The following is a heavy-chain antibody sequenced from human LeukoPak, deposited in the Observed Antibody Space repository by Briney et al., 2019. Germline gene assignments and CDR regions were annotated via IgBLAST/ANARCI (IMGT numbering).Heavy chain of an antibody. CDR3: AHNHRGYSYVYFDY. D-gene: IGHD5-18*01. Sequence: SGPTLVNPTQTLTLTCTFSGFSLSTSGVGVGWIRQPPGKALEWLALIYWNDDKRYIPSLKSRLTITKDTSKNQVVLTMTNMDPVDTATYYCAHNHRGYSYVYFDYWGQGTLVTVSS. CDR2: IYWNDDK. V-gene: IGHV2-5*01. J-gene: IGHJ4*02. CDR1: GFSLSTSGVG.